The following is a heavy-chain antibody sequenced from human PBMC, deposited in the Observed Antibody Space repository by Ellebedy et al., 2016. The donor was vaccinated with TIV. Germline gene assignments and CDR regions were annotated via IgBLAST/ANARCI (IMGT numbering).Heavy chain of an antibody. J-gene: IGHJ6*02. D-gene: IGHD5-12*01. Sequence: GESLKISXKGSGYSFTSYWIGWVRQMPGKGLEWMGIVYPGDSATKYSPSFEGQVTISADKSISTAYLQWSSLKASDTAMYYCARLSGYSGYDPYYYGMDVWGQGTTVTVS. CDR3: ARLSGYSGYDPYYYGMDV. CDR1: GYSFTSYW. V-gene: IGHV5-51*01. CDR2: VYPGDSAT.